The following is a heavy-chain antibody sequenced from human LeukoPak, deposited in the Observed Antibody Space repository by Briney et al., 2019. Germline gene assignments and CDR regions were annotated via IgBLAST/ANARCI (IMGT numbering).Heavy chain of an antibody. Sequence: SETLSLTCTVSDDSISDYYRGWIRQPPGKGLEWIGYFHNSGTSTYNPSLKSRVTISADTSKNQFSLKLNSLTTADTAVYYCARARSPGSYSPKGPFDYWGQGTLVTVSS. CDR3: ARARSPGSYSPKGPFDY. J-gene: IGHJ4*02. CDR1: DDSISDYY. D-gene: IGHD1-26*01. CDR2: FHNSGTS. V-gene: IGHV4-59*01.